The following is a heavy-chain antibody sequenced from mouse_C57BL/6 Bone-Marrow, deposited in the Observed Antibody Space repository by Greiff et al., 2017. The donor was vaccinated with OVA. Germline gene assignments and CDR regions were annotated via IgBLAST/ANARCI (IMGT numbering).Heavy chain of an antibody. D-gene: IGHD1-1*01. Sequence: EVKLVESGGDLVKPGGSLKLSCAASGFTFSSYGMSWVRQTPDKRLEWVATISSGGSYTYYPDSVKGRVTFSRDNAKNTLYLQMSSLKSEDTAMYDCARHGVAGRYFDVWGTGTTVTVSS. CDR2: ISSGGSYT. CDR1: GFTFSSYG. V-gene: IGHV5-6*01. J-gene: IGHJ1*03. CDR3: ARHGVAGRYFDV.